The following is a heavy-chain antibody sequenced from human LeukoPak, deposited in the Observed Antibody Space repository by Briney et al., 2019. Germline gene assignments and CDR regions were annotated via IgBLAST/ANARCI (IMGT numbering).Heavy chain of an antibody. CDR3: ARQYQYDAFDI. Sequence: GGSLRLSCAASGFTFSSYSMNWVRQAPGKGLEWVSYISSSSSTIYYADSVKGQFTISRDNAKNSLYLQMNSLRAEDTAVYYCARQYQYDAFDIWGQGTMVTVSS. CDR1: GFTFSSYS. V-gene: IGHV3-48*01. D-gene: IGHD2-2*01. J-gene: IGHJ3*02. CDR2: ISSSSSTI.